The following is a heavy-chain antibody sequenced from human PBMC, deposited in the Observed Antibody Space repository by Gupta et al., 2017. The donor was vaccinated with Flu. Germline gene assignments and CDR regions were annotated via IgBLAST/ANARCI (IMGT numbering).Heavy chain of an antibody. CDR2: INAYNGNT. Sequence: SWVRQAPGQGLEWMGWINAYNGNTNYAQKLQGRVTMTTDTSTSTAYMELRSLRSDDTAVYYCARDPMGALYSGSYTDYWGQGTLVTVSS. CDR3: ARDPMGALYSGSYTDY. D-gene: IGHD1-26*01. V-gene: IGHV1-18*01. J-gene: IGHJ4*02.